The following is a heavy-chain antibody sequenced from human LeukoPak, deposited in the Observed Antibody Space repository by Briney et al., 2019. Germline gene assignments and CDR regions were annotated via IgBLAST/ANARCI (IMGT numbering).Heavy chain of an antibody. CDR1: GYTFTSYY. Sequence: GASVQVSCKASGYTFTSYYMHWVRQAPGQGLEWMGIINPSGGSTSYAQKFQGRVTMTGDTSTSTVYMELSSLRSEDTAVYYCARDSVQSTVPAALYFDYWGQGTLVTVSS. CDR2: INPSGGST. CDR3: ARDSVQSTVPAALYFDY. D-gene: IGHD2-2*01. J-gene: IGHJ4*02. V-gene: IGHV1-46*01.